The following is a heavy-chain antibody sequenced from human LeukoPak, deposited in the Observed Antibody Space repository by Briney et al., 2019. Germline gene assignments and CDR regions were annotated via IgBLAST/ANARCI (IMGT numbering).Heavy chain of an antibody. D-gene: IGHD6-13*01. V-gene: IGHV3-23*01. CDR3: AKVGDSSSWPYDAFDI. CDR2: ISGSGGST. J-gene: IGHJ3*02. CDR1: GFTFSSYA. Sequence: GGSLRLSCAASGFTFSSYAMSWVRQAPAKGLEWVSAISGSGGSTYYADSVKGRFTISRDNSKNTLYLQMNSLRAEDTAVYYCAKVGDSSSWPYDAFDIWGQGTMVTVSS.